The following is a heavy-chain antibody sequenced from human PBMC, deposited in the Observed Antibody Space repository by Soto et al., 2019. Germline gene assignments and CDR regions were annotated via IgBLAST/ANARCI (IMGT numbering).Heavy chain of an antibody. J-gene: IGHJ3*02. CDR2: TYYRSKWYN. V-gene: IGHV6-1*01. CDR1: GDSVSSNSAA. Sequence: SQTLSLTCVISGDSVSSNSAAWNWVRQSPSRGLEWLGRTYYRSKWYNDYAVSVKSRITINPDTSKNQFSLQLNSVTPEDTAVYYCARKYSTSWADAFDIWGQGTMVTVSS. CDR3: ARKYSTSWADAFDI. D-gene: IGHD6-13*01.